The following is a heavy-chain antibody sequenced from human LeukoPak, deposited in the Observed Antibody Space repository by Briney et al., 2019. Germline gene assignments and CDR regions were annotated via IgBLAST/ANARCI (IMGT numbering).Heavy chain of an antibody. J-gene: IGHJ5*02. CDR1: GYTFTGYY. CDR3: ARGSSGWNPRYWFDP. D-gene: IGHD6-19*01. CDR2: INPNSGGT. Sequence: ASVKVSCKASGYTFTGYYMHWLRQAPGQGLEWMGWINPNSGGTNYAQKFQGRVTMTRDTSISTAYMELSRLRSDDTAVYYCARGSSGWNPRYWFDPWGQGTLVTVSS. V-gene: IGHV1-2*02.